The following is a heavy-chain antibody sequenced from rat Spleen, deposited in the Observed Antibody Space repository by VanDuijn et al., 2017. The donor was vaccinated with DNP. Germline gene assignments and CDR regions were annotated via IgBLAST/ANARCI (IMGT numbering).Heavy chain of an antibody. CDR2: ISTVGGNT. D-gene: IGHD1-11*01. Sequence: EVQLVESGGGLVQPGRSMKLSCAASGFTFSNYYMDWVPQAPTKGLEWVAAISTVGGNTYDRDSVKGRFTLPRDNAKSTLYLQMDSLMSEETATYYCAKAGGYSPWYFDYWGQGVMVTVSS. V-gene: IGHV5S11*01. CDR1: GFTFSNYY. J-gene: IGHJ2*01. CDR3: AKAGGYSPWYFDY.